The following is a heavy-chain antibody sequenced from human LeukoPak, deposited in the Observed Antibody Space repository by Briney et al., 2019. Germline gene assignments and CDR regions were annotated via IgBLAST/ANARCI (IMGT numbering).Heavy chain of an antibody. V-gene: IGHV3-23*01. CDR2: ISGSGGST. J-gene: IGHJ4*02. Sequence: GGSLRLSCAASGFTFSSYGMSWVRQAPGKGLEWVSAISGSGGSTYYADSVKGRFTISRDNSKNTLYLQMNSLKTEDTAVYYCTRPPVRYCSGGSCYGYWGQGTLVTVSS. CDR3: TRPPVRYCSGGSCYGY. D-gene: IGHD2-15*01. CDR1: GFTFSSYG.